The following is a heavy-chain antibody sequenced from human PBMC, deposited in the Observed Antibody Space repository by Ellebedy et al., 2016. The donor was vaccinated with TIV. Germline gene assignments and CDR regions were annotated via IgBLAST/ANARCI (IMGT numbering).Heavy chain of an antibody. CDR1: GGSISSPSYY. CDR3: ARHHTVERGAIDY. CDR2: IYYSGST. V-gene: IGHV4-39*01. D-gene: IGHD1-1*01. Sequence: MPSETLSLTCTVSGGSISSPSYYWGWIRQPPGKGLEWIGSIYYSGSTYYYPSLKSRVTMSIDTSKNQFSLKLSSVTAADTAVYYCARHHTVERGAIDYWGQGTLATVSS. J-gene: IGHJ4*02.